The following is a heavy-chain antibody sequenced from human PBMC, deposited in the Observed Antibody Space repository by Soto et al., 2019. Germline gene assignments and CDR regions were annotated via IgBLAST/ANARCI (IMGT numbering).Heavy chain of an antibody. CDR3: ARRALPQCINGVCYKDGFWDY. CDR2: IYYSGTT. J-gene: IGHJ4*02. CDR1: GGSVSSGGYY. Sequence: PSETLSLTCTVSGGSVSSGGYYWSWIRQHPGTGLEWIGYIYYSGTTYFNPSLKSRASISLDTSKNEFSLKLTSVTDADTAVYYCARRALPQCINGVCYKDGFWDYWGQGALVTVYS. D-gene: IGHD2-8*01. V-gene: IGHV4-31*03.